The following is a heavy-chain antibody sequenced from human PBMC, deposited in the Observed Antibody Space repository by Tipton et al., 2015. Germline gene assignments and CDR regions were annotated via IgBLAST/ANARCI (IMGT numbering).Heavy chain of an antibody. CDR3: ARGRYYYGSTGYYHFDS. CDR2: IWNDGIRK. V-gene: IGHV3-33*01. J-gene: IGHJ4*02. Sequence: SLRLSCAASGFTFSSFGMHWVRQAPGRGLEWVAVIWNDGIRKDYADSVKGRFTISRDNSNNTLFLQMNSLRAEDTAVYYCARGRYYYGSTGYYHFDSWGLGTLVTVSS. D-gene: IGHD3-10*01. CDR1: GFTFSSFG.